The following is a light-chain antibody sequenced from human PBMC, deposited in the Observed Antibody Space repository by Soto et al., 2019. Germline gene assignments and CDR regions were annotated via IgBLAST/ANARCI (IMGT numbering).Light chain of an antibody. J-gene: IGLJ1*01. CDR3: GSFTSTSTYV. CDR1: SSDIGAYNY. Sequence: QSALTQPASVSGSPGQSITISCTGTSSDIGAYNYVSWYQQHPGKAPKLVIYEVYYRPSGVSDRFSGSKSGNTAALTISGRQAEDESDYYCGSFTSTSTYVFGTGTKLTVL. CDR2: EVY. V-gene: IGLV2-14*01.